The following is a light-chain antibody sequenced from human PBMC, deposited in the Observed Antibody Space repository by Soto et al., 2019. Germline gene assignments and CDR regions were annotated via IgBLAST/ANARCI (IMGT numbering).Light chain of an antibody. CDR3: QHYDIWPHT. Sequence: EILVTQSPATLAVSPGEGATLSCRASQSVRDNLAWHQQKPGQAPRLLIYRASTMATGVPARFSGSGSGTEFTLTISSLQSEDVSGYFCQHYDIWPHTFGQGTKLEIK. V-gene: IGKV3-15*01. CDR2: RAS. CDR1: QSVRDN. J-gene: IGKJ2*01.